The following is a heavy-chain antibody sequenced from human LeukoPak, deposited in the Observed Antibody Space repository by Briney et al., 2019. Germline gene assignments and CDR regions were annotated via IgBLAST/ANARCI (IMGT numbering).Heavy chain of an antibody. J-gene: IGHJ4*02. D-gene: IGHD1-26*01. CDR1: GFTFDDYA. Sequence: SGRSLRLSCAASGFTFDDYATHWVRQAPGKGLEWVSGISWNSGSIGYADSVKGRFTISRDNAKNSLYLQMDSLRAEDTALYYCVKWSRGFDYWGQGTLVTVSS. V-gene: IGHV3-9*01. CDR3: VKWSRGFDY. CDR2: ISWNSGSI.